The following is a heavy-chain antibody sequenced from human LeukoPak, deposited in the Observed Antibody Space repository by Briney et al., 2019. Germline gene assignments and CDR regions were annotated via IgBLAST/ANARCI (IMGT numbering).Heavy chain of an antibody. D-gene: IGHD3-10*01. V-gene: IGHV3-33*03. CDR2: IWFDGSEK. CDR3: AKDCYADSGSYCHYGMDV. J-gene: IGHJ6*02. Sequence: GGSLRLSCAASGFTFSYYGMHWVRQAPGKRLEWVAIIWFDGSEKYYADSVKGRFTISRDNSKNTLYLQMDSLRADDTAVYYCAKDCYADSGSYCHYGMDVWGQGTTVTVSS. CDR1: GFTFSYYG.